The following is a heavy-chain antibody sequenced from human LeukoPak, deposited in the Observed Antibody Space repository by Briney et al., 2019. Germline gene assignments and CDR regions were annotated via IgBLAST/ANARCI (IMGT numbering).Heavy chain of an antibody. CDR1: GFTFSSYW. CDR2: INQDGSEK. V-gene: IGHV3-7*01. D-gene: IGHD2-2*01. J-gene: IGHJ4*02. Sequence: GGSLRLSCAASGFTFSSYWMAWVRQAPGKGLEWVANINQDGSEKYFVDSVKGRFTISRDNAKSSLYLQMNSLRAEDTAVYYCAGGGSTYQGYWGQGTLVTVSS. CDR3: AGGGSTYQGY.